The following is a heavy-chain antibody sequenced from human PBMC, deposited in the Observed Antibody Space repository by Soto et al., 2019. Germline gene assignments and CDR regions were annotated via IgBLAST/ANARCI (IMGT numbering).Heavy chain of an antibody. CDR3: AAGEASSRNLAPYYLDF. Sequence: SETLSLTCTVSGGSMRNYFWTWIRQPPGKGLEWIGYIHYSGTTSFFPSYNPSLRSRVTISEDTSKNQFSLKLLSVTTADTAVYFCAAGEASSRNLAPYYLDFWGQGTPVTVSS. D-gene: IGHD6-13*01. CDR1: GGSMRNYF. CDR2: IHYSGTT. V-gene: IGHV4-59*01. J-gene: IGHJ4*02.